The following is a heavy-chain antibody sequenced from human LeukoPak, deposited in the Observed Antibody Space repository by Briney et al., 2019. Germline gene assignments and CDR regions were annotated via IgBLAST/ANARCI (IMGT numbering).Heavy chain of an antibody. Sequence: GGSLRLSCAASGFTFSSYGMHWVRQAPGEGLEWVAVISYDGSNKYYADSVKGRFTISRDNSKNTLYLQMNSLRAEDTAVYYCAKGYYDSSGYYDYWGQGTLVTVSS. V-gene: IGHV3-30*18. CDR1: GFTFSSYG. CDR2: ISYDGSNK. J-gene: IGHJ4*02. D-gene: IGHD3-22*01. CDR3: AKGYYDSSGYYDY.